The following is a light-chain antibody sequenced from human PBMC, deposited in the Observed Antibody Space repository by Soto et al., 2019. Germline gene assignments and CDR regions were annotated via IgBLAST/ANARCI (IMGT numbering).Light chain of an antibody. V-gene: IGLV2-14*01. CDR1: SSDVGGYKF. CDR2: EVS. CDR3: SSNTATSTLI. Sequence: QSVLTQPASVSGSPGQSITISCTGTSSDVGGYKFVSWYQQHPGKVPKLLIYEVSNRPSGVSNRFSGSKSGNTASPTISGLQAEDEADYYCSSNTATSTLIFGTGTKLTVL. J-gene: IGLJ1*01.